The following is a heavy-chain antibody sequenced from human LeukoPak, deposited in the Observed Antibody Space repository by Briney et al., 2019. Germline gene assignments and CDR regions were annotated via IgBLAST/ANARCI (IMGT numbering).Heavy chain of an antibody. D-gene: IGHD6-13*01. Sequence: PGGSLRLSCAASGFTFSSYAMSWVRQAPGKGLEWVSDISGTGGSIDYADSVKGRFTISRDNSKNTLYLQMNSLRAEDTAVYYCAKGLYKIAAAPDYWGQGTLVTVSS. J-gene: IGHJ4*02. CDR3: AKGLYKIAAAPDY. CDR1: GFTFSSYA. V-gene: IGHV3-23*01. CDR2: ISGTGGSI.